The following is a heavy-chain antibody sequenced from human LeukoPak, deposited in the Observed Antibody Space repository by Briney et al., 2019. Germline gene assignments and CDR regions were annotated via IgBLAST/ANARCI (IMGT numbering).Heavy chain of an antibody. V-gene: IGHV4-39*07. Sequence: PSETLSLTCTVSGGSISSSSYYWGWIRQPPGKGLEWIGSTYYSGSTYYNPSLKSRVTISVDTSKNQFSLKLSSVTAADTAVYYCARADRNYGGAFDIWGQGTMVTVSS. J-gene: IGHJ3*02. CDR3: ARADRNYGGAFDI. D-gene: IGHD4-23*01. CDR2: TYYSGST. CDR1: GGSISSSSYY.